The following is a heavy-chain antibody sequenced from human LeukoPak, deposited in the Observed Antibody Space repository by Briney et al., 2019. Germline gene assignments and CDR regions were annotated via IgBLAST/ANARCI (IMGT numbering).Heavy chain of an antibody. CDR3: ANYQALGKYYFDY. Sequence: PGGSLRLSCAASGFTFSSYAMSWVRQAPGKGLEWVSAISGSGGSTYYADSVKGRFTISRDNSKNTLYLQMNSLRAEDTAVYYCANYQALGKYYFDYWGQGTLVTVSS. J-gene: IGHJ4*02. CDR1: GFTFSSYA. D-gene: IGHD1-26*01. V-gene: IGHV3-23*01. CDR2: ISGSGGST.